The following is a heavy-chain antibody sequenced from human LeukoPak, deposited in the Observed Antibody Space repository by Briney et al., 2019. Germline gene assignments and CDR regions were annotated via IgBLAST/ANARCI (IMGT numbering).Heavy chain of an antibody. J-gene: IGHJ4*02. CDR3: TRVSKGYCGGDCYSDY. CDR1: GYTFASYG. CDR2: INPSAGRT. D-gene: IGHD2-21*02. Sequence: ASVKVSCKASGYTFASYGICWVRQAPGHGLEWMGVINPSAGRTSYAQKFQGRVTMTRDMSTSTAYMELSSLRSEDTAVYYCTRVSKGYCGGDCYSDYWGQGTLVTVSS. V-gene: IGHV1-46*01.